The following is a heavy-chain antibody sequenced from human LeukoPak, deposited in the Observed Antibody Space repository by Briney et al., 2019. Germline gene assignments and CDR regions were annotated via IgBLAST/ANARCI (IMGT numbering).Heavy chain of an antibody. V-gene: IGHV3-23*01. D-gene: IGHD2-2*01. CDR3: AKEGIVTVPDATSLYYFDY. CDR2: ICSSGGST. CDR1: GFTFRSYA. Sequence: GGSLRLSCAASGFTFRSYAMSWVRQAPGKGLEWVSAICSSGGSTYYADSVKGRFTISRDNSKNTLDLQMSSLRAEDTAVYYCAKEGIVTVPDATSLYYFDYWGQGTLVTVSS. J-gene: IGHJ4*02.